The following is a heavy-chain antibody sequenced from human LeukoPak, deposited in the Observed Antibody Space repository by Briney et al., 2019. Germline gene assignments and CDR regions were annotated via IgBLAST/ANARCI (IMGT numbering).Heavy chain of an antibody. CDR3: ARGSLWFGATPGGRQYNWFDP. CDR2: INHSGST. V-gene: IGHV4-34*01. J-gene: IGHJ5*02. Sequence: SETLSLTCAVYGGSFSGYYWSWIRQPPGEGVEWIGEINHSGSTNYNPSLKSRVTISVDTSKNQFSLKLSSVTAADTAVYYCARGSLWFGATPGGRQYNWFDPWGQGTLVTVSS. CDR1: GGSFSGYY. D-gene: IGHD3-10*01.